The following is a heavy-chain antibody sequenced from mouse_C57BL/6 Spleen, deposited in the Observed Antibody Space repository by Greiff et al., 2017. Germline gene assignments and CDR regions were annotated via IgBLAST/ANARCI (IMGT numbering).Heavy chain of an antibody. J-gene: IGHJ2*01. CDR3: ARREVYYGYDGDY. CDR2: INPGSGGT. D-gene: IGHD2-2*01. Sequence: QVQLKESGAELVRPGTSVKVSCKASGYAFTNYLIEWVKQRPGQGLEWIGVINPGSGGTKYNAKVKGKATLTADNSSSTAYMQLSSLTSEDSAVYFCARREVYYGYDGDYWGQGTTLTVSS. CDR1: GYAFTNYL. V-gene: IGHV1-54*01.